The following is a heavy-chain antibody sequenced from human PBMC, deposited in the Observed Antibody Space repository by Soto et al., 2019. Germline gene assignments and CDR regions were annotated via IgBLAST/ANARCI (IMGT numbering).Heavy chain of an antibody. CDR3: ARVSNYDYVWGSYRYIDY. CDR2: ISAYNGNT. CDR1: GYTFTSYG. D-gene: IGHD3-16*02. Sequence: ASVKVSCKASGYTFTSYGISWVRQAPGQGLEWMGWISAYNGNTNYAQKLQGRVTMTTDTSTSTAYMELRSLRSDDTAVYYCARVSNYDYVWGSYRYIDYWGQGTLVTVPQ. V-gene: IGHV1-18*01. J-gene: IGHJ4*02.